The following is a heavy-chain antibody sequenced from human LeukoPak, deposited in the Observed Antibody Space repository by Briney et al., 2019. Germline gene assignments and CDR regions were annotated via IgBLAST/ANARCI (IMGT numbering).Heavy chain of an antibody. CDR1: GITFSSFA. V-gene: IGHV3-23*01. Sequence: AGGSLRLSCAVSGITFSSFAMNWVHQAPGKGLEWVSGISGTAGSTYYADSVKGRFTISRDNSKNTLYLLMSSLRVDDTAVYYCAKETSMQLWNYYYFDYWGQGALVTVSS. D-gene: IGHD3-10*01. CDR2: ISGTAGST. J-gene: IGHJ4*02. CDR3: AKETSMQLWNYYYFDY.